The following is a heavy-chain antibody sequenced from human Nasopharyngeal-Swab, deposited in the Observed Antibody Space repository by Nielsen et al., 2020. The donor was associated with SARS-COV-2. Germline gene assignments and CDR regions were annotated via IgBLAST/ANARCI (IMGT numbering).Heavy chain of an antibody. D-gene: IGHD6-19*01. CDR1: GFTFDNYE. CDR3: ARASRGWS. Sequence: LKISCAASGFTFDNYEMNWVRQAPGKGLEWVSYISTSGTTIHYADSVRGRFTISRDNAKKSLHLQMNSLRAEDTAVYYCARASRGWSWGQGTPVTVSS. CDR2: ISTSGTTI. V-gene: IGHV3-48*03. J-gene: IGHJ5*02.